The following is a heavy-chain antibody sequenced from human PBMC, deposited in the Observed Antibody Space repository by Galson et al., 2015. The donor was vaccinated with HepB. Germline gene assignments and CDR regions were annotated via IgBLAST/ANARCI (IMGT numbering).Heavy chain of an antibody. Sequence: SVKVSCKASGYTFTSYAMHWVRQAPGQRLEWMGWINAGNGNTKYSQKFQGRVTITRDTSASTAYMELSSLRSEDTAVYYCARGVGRAVAGPYGMGVWGQGTTVTVSS. J-gene: IGHJ6*02. D-gene: IGHD6-19*01. V-gene: IGHV1-3*01. CDR1: GYTFTSYA. CDR2: INAGNGNT. CDR3: ARGVGRAVAGPYGMGV.